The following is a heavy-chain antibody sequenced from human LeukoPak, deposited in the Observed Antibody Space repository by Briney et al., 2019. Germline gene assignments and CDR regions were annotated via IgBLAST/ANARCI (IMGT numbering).Heavy chain of an antibody. D-gene: IGHD2-2*01. CDR1: GFTFSSYS. CDR3: AREGIVPAARDYYYYYGMDV. J-gene: IGHJ6*04. Sequence: TGGSLRLSCAASGFTFSSYSMNWVRQAPGKGLEWVSSISSSSSYIYYADSVKGRFTISRDNAKNSLYLQMNSLRAEDTAVYYGAREGIVPAARDYYYYYGMDVWGKGTTVTVSS. CDR2: ISSSSSYI. V-gene: IGHV3-21*01.